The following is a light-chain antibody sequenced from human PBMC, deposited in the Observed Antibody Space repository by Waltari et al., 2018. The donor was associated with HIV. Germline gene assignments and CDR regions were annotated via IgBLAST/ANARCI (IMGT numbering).Light chain of an antibody. Sequence: QSVLTQPPSVSGAPGPRVHLPCTGNSSHIGDGYEVHRYQQLPGTAPKLLIYANTHRPSGVPDRFSGSKSGPSASLAITGLQGEDEAHYYCQSYDSSLSTVFGGGTKLTVL. CDR2: ANT. CDR1: SSHIGDGYE. J-gene: IGLJ3*02. V-gene: IGLV1-40*01. CDR3: QSYDSSLSTV.